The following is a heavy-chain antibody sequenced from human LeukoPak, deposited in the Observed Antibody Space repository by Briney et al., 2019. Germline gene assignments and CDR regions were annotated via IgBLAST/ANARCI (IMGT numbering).Heavy chain of an antibody. J-gene: IGHJ4*02. Sequence: GGSLRLSCAASGFTVSSNYMSWVRQAPGKGLEWVSVTYSNGRTYYADSVKGRFTISRDISKNTLYLQMNSLRAEDTAVYYCAKGRAGNYYYDSSDYWGQGTLVTVSS. CDR2: TYSNGRT. CDR1: GFTVSSNY. D-gene: IGHD3-22*01. CDR3: AKGRAGNYYYDSSDY. V-gene: IGHV3-53*01.